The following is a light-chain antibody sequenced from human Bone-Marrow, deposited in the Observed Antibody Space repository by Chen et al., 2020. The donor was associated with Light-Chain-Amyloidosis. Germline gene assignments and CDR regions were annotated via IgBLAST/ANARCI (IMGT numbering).Light chain of an antibody. CDR2: RDT. J-gene: IGLJ2*01. Sequence: SYELTQPPSVSVSPGQTARITCSGDDLPTKYAYWYQQQPGQAPALVIHRDTERPSGISERFSGSSSGTTATLTISGVQAEDEADYHCQSADSSGTYEVIFGGGTKLTVL. V-gene: IGLV3-25*03. CDR3: QSADSSGTYEVI. CDR1: DLPTKY.